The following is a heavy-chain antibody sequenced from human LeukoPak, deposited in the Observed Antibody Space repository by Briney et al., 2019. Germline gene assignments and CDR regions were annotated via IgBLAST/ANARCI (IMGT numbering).Heavy chain of an antibody. Sequence: GGSLKLSCAASGFTFSGSAMHWVRQASGKGLEWVGRIRSKANSYATAYAASVKGRFTISRDDSKNTAYLQTNSLKTEDTAVYYCTRNRYCSSTSCPRPYYYYYYMDVWGKGTTVTVSS. J-gene: IGHJ6*03. CDR3: TRNRYCSSTSCPRPYYYYYYMDV. D-gene: IGHD2-2*01. CDR2: IRSKANSYAT. V-gene: IGHV3-73*01. CDR1: GFTFSGSA.